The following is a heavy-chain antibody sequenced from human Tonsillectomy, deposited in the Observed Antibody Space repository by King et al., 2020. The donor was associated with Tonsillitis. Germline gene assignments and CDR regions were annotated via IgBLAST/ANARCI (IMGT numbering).Heavy chain of an antibody. J-gene: IGHJ6*02. CDR3: AKEVATTEGYYYYGMDV. CDR2: IYYSEST. CDR1: GASVRRSGHY. V-gene: IGHV4-30-4*01. Sequence: QLQESGPGLVKPSQTLSLTCTVSGASVRRSGHYWSWIRQPPGKGLEWIGYIYYSESTYYNPSLESRVTISVDTSENQFFLELNTVTAADTAVYYCAKEVATTEGYYYYGMDVWGQGTTVTVSS. D-gene: IGHD1-14*01.